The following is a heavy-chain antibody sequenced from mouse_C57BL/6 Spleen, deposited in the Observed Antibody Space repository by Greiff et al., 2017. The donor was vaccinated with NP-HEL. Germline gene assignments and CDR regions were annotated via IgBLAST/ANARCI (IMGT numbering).Heavy chain of an antibody. CDR3: ARATTVYYFDY. CDR1: GYTFTSYW. Sequence: QVQLQQPGAELVKPGASVKLSCKASGYTFTSYWMHWVKQRPGQGLEWIGMIHPNSGSTNYNEKFKSKATLTVDKSSSTAYMQLSSLTSEDAAVYYCARATTVYYFDYWGKGTTLTVSS. CDR2: IHPNSGST. D-gene: IGHD1-1*01. J-gene: IGHJ2*01. V-gene: IGHV1-64*01.